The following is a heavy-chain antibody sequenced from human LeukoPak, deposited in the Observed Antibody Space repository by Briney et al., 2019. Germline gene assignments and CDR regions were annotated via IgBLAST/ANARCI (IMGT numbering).Heavy chain of an antibody. J-gene: IGHJ4*02. Sequence: GTLSLTCAVSGDSISDSDWWTWVRQAPGKGLEWVANIKPDESEKYYVGSVKGRFTISRDNAKNSLYLQMNSLRAEDTAVYYCAKWGPYDILTGRINWGQGTLVTVSS. CDR2: IKPDESEK. CDR3: AKWGPYDILTGRIN. V-gene: IGHV3-7*03. CDR1: GDSISDSDW. D-gene: IGHD3-9*01.